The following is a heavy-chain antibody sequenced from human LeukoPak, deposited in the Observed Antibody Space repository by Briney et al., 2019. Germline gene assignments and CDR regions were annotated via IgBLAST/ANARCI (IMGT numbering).Heavy chain of an antibody. D-gene: IGHD3-3*01. CDR3: ARQKDFRTTIFDY. CDR1: GYTFIDHY. J-gene: IGHJ4*02. Sequence: ASVKVSCKASGYTFIDHYFHWVRQAPGQGLEWMGWINCDTGATRYAQKFQGRVALTRDTSISTAYMELSRLRSDDTAVYYCARQKDFRTTIFDYWGQGTLVTVSS. CDR2: INCDTGAT. V-gene: IGHV1-2*02.